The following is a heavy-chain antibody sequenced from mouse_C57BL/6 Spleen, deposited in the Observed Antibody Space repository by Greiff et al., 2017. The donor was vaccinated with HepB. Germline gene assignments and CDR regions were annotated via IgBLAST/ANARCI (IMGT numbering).Heavy chain of an antibody. CDR3: ALDSSGSWFAY. D-gene: IGHD3-2*02. Sequence: VKLQQSGPELVKPGASVKLSCKASGYTFTSYDINWVKQRPGQGLEWIGWIYPRDGSTKYNEKFKGEATLTVDTSSSTAYMELHSLTSEDSAVYFCALDSSGSWFAYWGQGTLVTVSA. J-gene: IGHJ3*01. CDR2: IYPRDGST. V-gene: IGHV1-85*01. CDR1: GYTFTSYD.